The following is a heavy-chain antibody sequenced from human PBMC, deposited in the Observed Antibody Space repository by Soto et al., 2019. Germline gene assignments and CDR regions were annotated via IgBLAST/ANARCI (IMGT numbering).Heavy chain of an antibody. D-gene: IGHD6-13*01. Sequence: ASVKVSCKASGYTFTSYDINWVRQATGQGLEWMGWMNPNSGNTGYAQKFQGRVTMTRNTSISTAYMELSRLRSEDTAVYYCARERPPSYSSSWYATWFDPWGQGTLVTVSS. CDR3: ARERPPSYSSSWYATWFDP. J-gene: IGHJ5*02. V-gene: IGHV1-8*01. CDR1: GYTFTSYD. CDR2: MNPNSGNT.